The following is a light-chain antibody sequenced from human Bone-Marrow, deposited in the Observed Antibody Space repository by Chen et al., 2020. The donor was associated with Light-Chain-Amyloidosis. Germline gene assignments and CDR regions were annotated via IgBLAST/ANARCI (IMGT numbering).Light chain of an antibody. CDR2: DDS. CDR1: NIGSTS. V-gene: IGLV3-21*02. CDR3: QVWDRSSDRPV. Sequence: SYVLTQPSSVSVAAGQTATIACGGNNIGSTSVHWHQQTPGQAPLLVVYDDSDRPSVIPERLSGSNSGNTATLTISRVEAGDDADYYCQVWDRSSDRPVFGGGTKLTVL. J-gene: IGLJ3*02.